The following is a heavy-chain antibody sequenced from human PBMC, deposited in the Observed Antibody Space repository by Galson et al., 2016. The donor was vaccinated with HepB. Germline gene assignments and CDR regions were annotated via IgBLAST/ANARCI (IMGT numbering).Heavy chain of an antibody. D-gene: IGHD5-12*01. J-gene: IGHJ4*02. Sequence: CAISGDSVSSKSGAWNWIRQSPSRGLEWLGRTYYRSKWHIEYAVSARGRITINPDTSKNQFSLQLNSVTPEDTAVYYCSGRPWIFLYWGQGSLVTVSS. CDR1: GDSVSSKSGA. V-gene: IGHV6-1*01. CDR2: TYYRSKWHI. CDR3: SGRPWIFLY.